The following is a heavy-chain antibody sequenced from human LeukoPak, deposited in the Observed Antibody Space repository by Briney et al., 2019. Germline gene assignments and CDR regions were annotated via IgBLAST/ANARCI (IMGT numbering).Heavy chain of an antibody. J-gene: IGHJ4*02. Sequence: PTGGSLRLSCAASGFTFSSYGMHWARQAPGKGLEWVAVISYDGSNKYYADSVKGRFTISRDNSKNTLYLQMNSLRAEDTAVYYCARERTSNGYSSSWLDGGFDYWGQGTLVTVSS. CDR3: ARERTSNGYSSSWLDGGFDY. CDR1: GFTFSSYG. CDR2: ISYDGSNK. D-gene: IGHD6-13*01. V-gene: IGHV3-30*03.